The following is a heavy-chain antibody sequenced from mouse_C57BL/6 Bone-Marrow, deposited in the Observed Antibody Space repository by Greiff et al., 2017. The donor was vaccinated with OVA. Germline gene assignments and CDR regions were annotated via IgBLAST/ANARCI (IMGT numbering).Heavy chain of an antibody. CDR2: IDPEDGDT. J-gene: IGHJ1*03. CDR3: TGGLRDWYFDV. D-gene: IGHD2-4*01. CDR1: GFNITDYY. V-gene: IGHV14-1*01. Sequence: VQLQQSGAELVRPGASVKLSCTASGFNITDYYMHWVKQRPEQGLEWIGRIDPEDGDTEYAPKFQGKATMTADTSSNTAYLQLSSLTSEDTAVYYCTGGLRDWYFDVWGTGTTVTVSS.